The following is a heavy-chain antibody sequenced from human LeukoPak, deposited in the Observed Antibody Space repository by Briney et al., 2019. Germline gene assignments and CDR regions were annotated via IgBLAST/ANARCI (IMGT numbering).Heavy chain of an antibody. J-gene: IGHJ5*02. CDR1: GFTFSSYN. D-gene: IGHD1-14*01. CDR3: AKEDRLGVTTGWFDP. Sequence: GGSLRLSCAASGFTFSSYNINWVRQAPGKGLEWVSYISSSSITIYYADSVKGRFTISRDNAKNSLYLQMNSLRAEDTAVYYCAKEDRLGVTTGWFDPWGQGTLVTVSS. CDR2: ISSSSITI. V-gene: IGHV3-48*01.